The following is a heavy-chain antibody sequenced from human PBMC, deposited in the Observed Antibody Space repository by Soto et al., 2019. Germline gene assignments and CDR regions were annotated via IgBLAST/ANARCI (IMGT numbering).Heavy chain of an antibody. V-gene: IGHV4-30-4*01. Sequence: QVQLQESGPGLVKPSQTLSLTCTISGGSISSGDYYWSWIRQPPGKGLEWIGYIYYSGSTYYNPSLKSRVTISVDTSKNQFSLKLSSVTAADTAVYYCASINPEYHWNDFLYFDYWGQGTLVTVSS. CDR2: IYYSGST. J-gene: IGHJ4*02. CDR1: GGSISSGDYY. CDR3: ASINPEYHWNDFLYFDY. D-gene: IGHD1-1*01.